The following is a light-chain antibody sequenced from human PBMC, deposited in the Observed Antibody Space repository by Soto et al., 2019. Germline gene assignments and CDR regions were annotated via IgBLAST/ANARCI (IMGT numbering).Light chain of an antibody. J-gene: IGLJ3*02. Sequence: QSALTQPPSASGSPGQSVTISCTGTSNDVGGSNYVSWYQQYPGKAPKLMIYEVSKRPSGVPDRFSGSKSGKTASLTVSGLQAEDEADYYCTSYAGSNIGVFGGGTKVTVL. CDR3: TSYAGSNIGV. CDR2: EVS. V-gene: IGLV2-8*01. CDR1: SNDVGGSNY.